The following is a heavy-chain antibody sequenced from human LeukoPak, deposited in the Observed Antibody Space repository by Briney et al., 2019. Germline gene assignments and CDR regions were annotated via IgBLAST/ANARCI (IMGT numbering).Heavy chain of an antibody. J-gene: IGHJ4*02. CDR3: ARVMVGATLFDY. V-gene: IGHV3-21*01. CDR2: ISSSSSYI. CDR1: GFTFSSYS. Sequence: GGSLRLSCAASGFTFSSYSMNWVHQAPGKGLEWVSSISSSSSYIYYADSVKGRFTISRDNAKNSLYLQMNSLRAEDTAVYYCARVMVGATLFDYWGQGTLVTVSS. D-gene: IGHD1-26*01.